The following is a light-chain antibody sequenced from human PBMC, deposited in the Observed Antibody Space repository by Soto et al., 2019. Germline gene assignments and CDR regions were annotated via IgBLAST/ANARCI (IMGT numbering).Light chain of an antibody. Sequence: IVMTQSPATLSVSPGERATLSCRASQSIGSTLAWYQQKPGQTPRLLIYDASTRATGIPARFSGIGSGTEFTLIISSLQSEDFAVYYCQHYKTWPLSFGGGTKVVI. J-gene: IGKJ4*01. V-gene: IGKV3-15*01. CDR2: DAS. CDR3: QHYKTWPLS. CDR1: QSIGST.